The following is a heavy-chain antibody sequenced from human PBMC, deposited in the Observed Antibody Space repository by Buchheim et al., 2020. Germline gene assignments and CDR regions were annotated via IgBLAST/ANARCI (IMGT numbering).Heavy chain of an antibody. V-gene: IGHV3-23*01. CDR1: GFTFSSYA. D-gene: IGHD6-13*01. Sequence: EVQLLESGGDLIQPGGSLRLSCVASGFTFSSYAMTWVRQAPGKGLEWVSTISGNGGSTYYADSVKGRFTISRDNSQNTLYLQVSGQRAEDTAEYYCAKSLYTISWSNFDYWGQGTL. J-gene: IGHJ4*02. CDR2: ISGNGGST. CDR3: AKSLYTISWSNFDY.